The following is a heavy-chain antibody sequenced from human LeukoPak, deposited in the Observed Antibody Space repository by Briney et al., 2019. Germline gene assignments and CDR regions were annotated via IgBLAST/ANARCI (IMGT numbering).Heavy chain of an antibody. CDR2: ISGSGGGT. V-gene: IGHV3-23*01. D-gene: IGHD2-21*02. CDR1: GFTFSSSA. Sequence: GGSLRLSCAASGFTFSSSAMSWVRQAPGKGLEWVSAISGSGGGTYYADSVKGRFTISRDNSKSMLYLQMNSLRAEDTARYYCAKGHRAYCGGDCYSDYWGQGTLVTVSS. CDR3: AKGHRAYCGGDCYSDY. J-gene: IGHJ4*02.